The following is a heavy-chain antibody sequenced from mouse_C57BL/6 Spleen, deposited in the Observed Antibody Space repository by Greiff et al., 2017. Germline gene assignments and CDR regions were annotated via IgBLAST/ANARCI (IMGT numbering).Heavy chain of an antibody. CDR1: GYTFTSYW. Sequence: VQLQQPGAELVKPGASVKLSCKASGYTFTSYWMHWVKQRPGQGLEWIGMIHPNSGSTNYNEKFKSKATLTVDKSSSTAYMQLSSLTSEDSAVYYCARSEFITTVVADYFDYWGQGTTLTVSS. J-gene: IGHJ2*01. D-gene: IGHD1-1*01. CDR2: IHPNSGST. V-gene: IGHV1-64*01. CDR3: ARSEFITTVVADYFDY.